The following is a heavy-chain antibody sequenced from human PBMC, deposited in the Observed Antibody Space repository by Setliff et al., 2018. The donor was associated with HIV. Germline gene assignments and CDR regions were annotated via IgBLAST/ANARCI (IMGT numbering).Heavy chain of an antibody. V-gene: IGHV1-69*10. CDR1: GGTFSSYA. D-gene: IGHD2-15*01. Sequence: GASVKVSCKASGGTFSSYAISWVRQAPGQGLEWMGGVIPILGIANYAQKFQGRVTITADESTSTAYMELSSLRSEDTAVYYCALPYCGGGNCWSSASLPPAGWFDPWGQGTLVTVSS. CDR3: ALPYCGGGNCWSSASLPPAGWFDP. J-gene: IGHJ5*02. CDR2: VIPILGIA.